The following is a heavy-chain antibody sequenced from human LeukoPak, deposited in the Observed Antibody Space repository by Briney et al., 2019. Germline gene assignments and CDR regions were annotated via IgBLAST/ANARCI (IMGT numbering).Heavy chain of an antibody. V-gene: IGHV3-30*18. CDR1: GFTFSSYG. D-gene: IGHD1-26*01. J-gene: IGHJ4*02. CDR3: AKDRLSGSYEGYFDY. CDR2: ISYHGSNK. Sequence: PGGSLRLSCAASGFTFSSYGMHWVRQAPGKGLEWVAVISYHGSNKYYADSVKGRFTISRDNSKNTLYLQMNSLRPEDTAVYYCAKDRLSGSYEGYFDYWGQGTLVTVSS.